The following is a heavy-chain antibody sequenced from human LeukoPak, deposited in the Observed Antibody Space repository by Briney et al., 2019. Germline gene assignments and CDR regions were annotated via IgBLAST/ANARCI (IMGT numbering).Heavy chain of an antibody. Sequence: TSETLSLTCTVSGGSISSSSYYWGWIRQPPGKGLEWIGSIYYSGSTYYNPSLKSRVTISVDTSKNQFSLKLSSVTAADTAVYYCATLVRGYSYGTDYWGQGTLVTVSS. CDR3: ATLVRGYSYGTDY. J-gene: IGHJ4*02. CDR2: IYYSGST. CDR1: GGSISSSSYY. V-gene: IGHV4-39*01. D-gene: IGHD5-18*01.